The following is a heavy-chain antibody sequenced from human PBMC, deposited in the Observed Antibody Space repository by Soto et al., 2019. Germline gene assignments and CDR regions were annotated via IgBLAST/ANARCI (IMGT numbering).Heavy chain of an antibody. D-gene: IGHD2-21*02. CDR3: AGSTVVTLFDY. CDR2: IYYSGST. CDR1: GGSISSYY. J-gene: IGHJ4*02. Sequence: SETLSLTCTVSGGSISSYYWSWLRQPPGKGLEWIGYIYYSGSTHYTPSLKSRVTISVDTSKNQFSLKLSSVTAADTAVYYCAGSTVVTLFDYWGQGTLVTVS. V-gene: IGHV4-59*08.